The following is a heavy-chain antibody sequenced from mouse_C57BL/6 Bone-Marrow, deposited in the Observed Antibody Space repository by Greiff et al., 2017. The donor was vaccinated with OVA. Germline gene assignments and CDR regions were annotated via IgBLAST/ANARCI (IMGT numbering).Heavy chain of an antibody. V-gene: IGHV3-6*01. CDR3: ARGYYDYPWFAY. D-gene: IGHD2-4*01. CDR1: GYSITSGYY. J-gene: IGHJ3*01. CDR2: ISYDGSN. Sequence: EVKLQESGPGLVKPSQSLSLTCSVTGYSITSGYYWNWIRQFPGNKLEWMGYISYDGSNNYNPSLKNRISITRDTSKNQFFLKLNSVTTEDTATYYCARGYYDYPWFAYWGQGTLVTVSA.